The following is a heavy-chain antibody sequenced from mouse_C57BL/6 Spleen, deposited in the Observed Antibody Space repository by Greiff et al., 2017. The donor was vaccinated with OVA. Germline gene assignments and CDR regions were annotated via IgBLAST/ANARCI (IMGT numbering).Heavy chain of an antibody. D-gene: IGHD1-1*01. V-gene: IGHV1-81*01. Sequence: VKLVESGAELARPGASVKLSCKASGYTFTSYGISWVKQRTGQGLEWIGEIYPRSGNTYYNEKFKGKATLTADKSSSTAYMELRSLTSEDSAVYFCARHYGSSLDYWGQGTTLTVSS. CDR2: IYPRSGNT. CDR3: ARHYGSSLDY. CDR1: GYTFTSYG. J-gene: IGHJ2*01.